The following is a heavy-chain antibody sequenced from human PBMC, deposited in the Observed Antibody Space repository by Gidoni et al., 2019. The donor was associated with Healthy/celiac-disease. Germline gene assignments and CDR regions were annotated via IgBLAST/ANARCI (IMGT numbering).Heavy chain of an antibody. Sequence: QVQLVQSAAEVKKPGASVKVSCKVSGYTFTSYGISWVRQAPGQGLACLGWISAYNGNTNYAQKLQGRVTMTTDTSTSTAYMELRSLRSDDTAVYYCARDRGRGYSYGRFDYWGQGTLVTVSS. CDR2: ISAYNGNT. CDR3: ARDRGRGYSYGRFDY. D-gene: IGHD5-18*01. CDR1: GYTFTSYG. V-gene: IGHV1-18*01. J-gene: IGHJ4*02.